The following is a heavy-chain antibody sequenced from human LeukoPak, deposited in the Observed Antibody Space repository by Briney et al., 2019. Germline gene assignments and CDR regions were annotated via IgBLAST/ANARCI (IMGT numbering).Heavy chain of an antibody. D-gene: IGHD1-26*01. Sequence: GGSLRLSCAASGFTFSSYDMHWVRQAPGKGLEWVAFIRYDGSNKYYADSVKGRFTISRDNSKNTLYLQMNSLRAEDTAVYYCAKGRSGSYYYFDYWGQGTLVTVSS. CDR2: IRYDGSNK. CDR3: AKGRSGSYYYFDY. CDR1: GFTFSSYD. V-gene: IGHV3-30*02. J-gene: IGHJ4*02.